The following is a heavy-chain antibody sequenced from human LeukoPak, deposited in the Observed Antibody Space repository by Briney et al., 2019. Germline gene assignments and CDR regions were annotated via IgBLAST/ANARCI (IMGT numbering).Heavy chain of an antibody. CDR3: ARGIAARLLY. CDR2: IYYSGST. Sequence: SETLSLTCTVSGGSVSSGSYYWSWIRQPPGKGLEWIGYIYYSGSTNYNPSLKSRVTISVDTSKNQFSLKLSSVTAADTAVYYCARGIAARLLYWGQGTLVTVSS. V-gene: IGHV4-61*01. J-gene: IGHJ4*02. D-gene: IGHD6-6*01. CDR1: GGSVSSGSYY.